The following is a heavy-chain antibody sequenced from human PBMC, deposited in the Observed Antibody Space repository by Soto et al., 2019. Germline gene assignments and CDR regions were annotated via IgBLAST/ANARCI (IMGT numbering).Heavy chain of an antibody. CDR1: GFTFSRYW. J-gene: IGHJ4*02. CDR3: ARGGEMTTIDY. D-gene: IGHD4-17*01. Sequence: PGGSLRLSCAASGFTFSRYWMHWVRQAPGKGLVWVSRINSDGSSTRYADSVKGRFTIPRDNAKNTLYLQMNSLRAEDTAVYYCARGGEMTTIDYWGQGTLVTVSS. CDR2: INSDGSST. V-gene: IGHV3-74*01.